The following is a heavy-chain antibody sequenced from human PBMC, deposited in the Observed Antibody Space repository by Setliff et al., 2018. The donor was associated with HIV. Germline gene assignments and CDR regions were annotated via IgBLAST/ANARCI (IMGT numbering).Heavy chain of an antibody. Sequence: SETLSLTCAVYGESFSGYYWSWIRQPPGKGLEWIGESDHSGSTNYNPSLKSRVTISVDTSKNQLSLKLRSVTAADTAVYYCATGAIGYYPPFDFWGQGTLVTVSS. D-gene: IGHD2-2*03. CDR1: GESFSGYY. CDR3: ATGAIGYYPPFDF. CDR2: SDHSGST. J-gene: IGHJ4*02. V-gene: IGHV4-34*01.